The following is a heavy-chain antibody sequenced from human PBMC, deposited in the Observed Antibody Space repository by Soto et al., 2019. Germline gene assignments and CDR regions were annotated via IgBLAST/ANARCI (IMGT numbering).Heavy chain of an antibody. CDR1: GGSISSYY. J-gene: IGHJ3*02. CDR3: ARGLSVIRGNAFDI. D-gene: IGHD2-21*01. V-gene: IGHV4-59*01. CDR2: IYYSGST. Sequence: SETLSLTCTVSGGSISSYYWSWIRQPPGKGLEWIGYIYYSGSTNYNPSLKSRVTISVDTSKNQFSLKLSSVTAADTAVYYCARGLSVIRGNAFDIWGQGTMVTVSS.